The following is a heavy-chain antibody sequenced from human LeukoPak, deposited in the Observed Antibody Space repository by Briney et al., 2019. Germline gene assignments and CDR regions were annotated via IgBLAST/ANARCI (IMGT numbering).Heavy chain of an antibody. D-gene: IGHD3-22*01. J-gene: IGHJ4*02. Sequence: SETLSLTCTVSGGSIRSYYWSWIRQPPGKGLEWIGYIYYSGSTNYNLSLKSRVTISVDTSKNQFSLKLSSVTAADTAVYYCAREDDSSGFDYWGQGTLVTVSS. CDR1: GGSIRSYY. CDR3: AREDDSSGFDY. CDR2: IYYSGST. V-gene: IGHV4-59*01.